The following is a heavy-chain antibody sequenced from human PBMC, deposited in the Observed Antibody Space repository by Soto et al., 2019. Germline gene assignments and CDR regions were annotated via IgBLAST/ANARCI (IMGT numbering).Heavy chain of an antibody. D-gene: IGHD6-13*01. Sequence: ASVKVSCKASGYTFTSYYMHWVRQAPGQGLEWMGIINPSGGSTSYAQKFQGRVTMTRDTSTSTVYMGLSSLRSEDTAVYYCARAFQQLVQGNWFDPWGQGTLVTVSS. CDR2: INPSGGST. V-gene: IGHV1-46*01. CDR3: ARAFQQLVQGNWFDP. J-gene: IGHJ5*02. CDR1: GYTFTSYY.